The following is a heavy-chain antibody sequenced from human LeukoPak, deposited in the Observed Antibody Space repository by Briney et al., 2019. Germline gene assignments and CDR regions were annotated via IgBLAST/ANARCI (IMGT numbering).Heavy chain of an antibody. CDR1: GCSFSSYA. Sequence: GGSMSPSCAAAGCSFSSYAMSWVRLPPGGGLGWVSYIRSSSDYTNYADSVKGRFTISSNNAKKTLYLQMDRLRAEDTAVYYCAGPTCLRGGYCSTNSWGQGTLVTVSS. J-gene: IGHJ4*02. D-gene: IGHD2-2*01. V-gene: IGHV3-11*03. CDR3: AGPTCLRGGYCSTNS. CDR2: IRSSSDYT.